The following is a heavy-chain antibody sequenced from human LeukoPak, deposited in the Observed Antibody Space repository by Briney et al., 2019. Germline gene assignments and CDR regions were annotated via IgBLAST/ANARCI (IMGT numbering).Heavy chain of an antibody. CDR1: GDSISSGDYY. J-gene: IGHJ5*02. V-gene: IGHV4-30-4*08. Sequence: SETLFLTCTVSGDSISSGDYYWTWIRQPPGKGLEWIGYIYYSGSTYYNPSLKSRLTISVDTSKNQFFLKLSSVTAADTAVYYCATALRFLEWASWGQGTLVTVSS. CDR2: IYYSGST. CDR3: ATALRFLEWAS. D-gene: IGHD3-3*01.